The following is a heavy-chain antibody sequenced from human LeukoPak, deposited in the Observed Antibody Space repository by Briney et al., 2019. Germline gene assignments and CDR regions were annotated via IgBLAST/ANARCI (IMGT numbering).Heavy chain of an antibody. CDR3: ARAGIAAAFY. V-gene: IGHV3-21*01. CDR1: GFTFSSYS. D-gene: IGHD6-13*01. Sequence: GGSLRLSCAASGFTFSSYSMNWVRQAPGKGLEWVSSISSSSSYIYYADSVKGRFTISRDNAKNTLYLQMNSLRAEDTAVYYCARAGIAAAFYWGQGTLVTVSS. J-gene: IGHJ4*02. CDR2: ISSSSSYI.